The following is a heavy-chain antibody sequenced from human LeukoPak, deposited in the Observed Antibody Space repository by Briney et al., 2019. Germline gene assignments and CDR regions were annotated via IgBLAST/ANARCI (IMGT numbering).Heavy chain of an antibody. CDR1: GYTFTSYD. V-gene: IGHV1-8*01. D-gene: IGHD3-10*01. CDR3: ARYYYGSGSYYFRSYYYYYMDV. J-gene: IGHJ6*03. CDR2: MNPNSGNT. Sequence: RASVKVSCKASGYTFTSYDINWVRQATGQGLEWMGWMNPNSGNTGYAQKFQGRVTMTRNTSISTAYMELSSLRSEDTAVYYCARYYYGSGSYYFRSYYYYYMDVWGKGTTVTISS.